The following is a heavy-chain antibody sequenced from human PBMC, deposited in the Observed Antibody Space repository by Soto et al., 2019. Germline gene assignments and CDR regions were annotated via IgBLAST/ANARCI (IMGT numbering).Heavy chain of an antibody. CDR2: IYTSWST. V-gene: IGHV4-4*07. CDR3: ASGSPAPPYSFDY. D-gene: IGHD3-10*01. Sequence: PSETLSLTCTVSGGSISSYHWSWIRQPAGKGLERIGRIYTSWSTNYNPSLKSRVTMSVDTSKNKFSLKLSSVTAADTAVYYCASGSPAPPYSFDYWGQGTLVTVS. J-gene: IGHJ4*02. CDR1: GGSISSYH.